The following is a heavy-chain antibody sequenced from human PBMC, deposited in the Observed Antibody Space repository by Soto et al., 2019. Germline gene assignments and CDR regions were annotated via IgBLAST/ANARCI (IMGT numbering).Heavy chain of an antibody. Sequence: GGSLRLSCAASGFTFSSYSMNWVRQAPGKGLEWVSYISSSSTIYYADSVKGRFTISRDNAKNSLYLQMNSLRAEDTAVYYCAREGVPAAMIGAFDIWGQGTMVTVSS. V-gene: IGHV3-48*01. CDR3: AREGVPAAMIGAFDI. CDR2: ISSSSTI. J-gene: IGHJ3*02. D-gene: IGHD2-2*01. CDR1: GFTFSSYS.